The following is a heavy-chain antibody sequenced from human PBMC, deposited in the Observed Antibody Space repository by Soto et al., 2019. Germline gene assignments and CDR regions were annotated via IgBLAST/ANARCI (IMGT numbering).Heavy chain of an antibody. CDR2: IYWGDAK. D-gene: IGHD2-15*01. V-gene: IGHV2-5*02. J-gene: IGHJ4*02. Sequence: SGPTLVNPTQTLTLTCSFSGFSLSTRGMSVVWIRQPPGKALEWLALIYWGDAKRYSPSLKSRLTISKDTSKNQVVLTMTNMDPADTATYYCAHVLGYCSGGSCYSGPSDYWGQGTLVTVSS. CDR3: AHVLGYCSGGSCYSGPSDY. CDR1: GFSLSTRGMS.